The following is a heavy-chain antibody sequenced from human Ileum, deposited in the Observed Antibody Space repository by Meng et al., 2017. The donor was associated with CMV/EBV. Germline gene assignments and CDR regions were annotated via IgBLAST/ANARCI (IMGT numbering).Heavy chain of an antibody. V-gene: IGHV3-30*02. CDR1: GFMFSTYG. Sequence: GGSLRLSCAASGFMFSTYGMHWVRQTPGKGLEWVAFMRSDGSDIHYVDSMKGRFIISRDTSNNMLYLQMRSLRAEDTAIYYCARRWESLSYFDYWGQGALVTVSS. J-gene: IGHJ4*02. CDR2: MRSDGSDI. D-gene: IGHD1-26*01. CDR3: ARRWESLSYFDY.